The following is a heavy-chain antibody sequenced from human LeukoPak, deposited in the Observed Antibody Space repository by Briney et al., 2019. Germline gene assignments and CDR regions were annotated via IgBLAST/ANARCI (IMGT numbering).Heavy chain of an antibody. V-gene: IGHV3-23*01. CDR2: FSCSGGET. CDR3: ARDQTPFY. Sequence: PGGSLRLSCAASGFTLSSYAMSWVRQAPGKGLEWVSDFSCSGGETYYADSVRGRFTISRDNSKNTLYLQMNSLRAEDTAVYYCARDQTPFYWGQGSLVTVSS. D-gene: IGHD2-15*01. J-gene: IGHJ4*02. CDR1: GFTLSSYA.